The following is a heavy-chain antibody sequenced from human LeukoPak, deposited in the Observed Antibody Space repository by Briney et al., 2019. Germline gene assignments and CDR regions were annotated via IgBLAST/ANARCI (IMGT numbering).Heavy chain of an antibody. Sequence: PSETLSLTCTVSGGSISIISSSTYYWGWIRQVPGKGLEWIGSLYYGENSHYNPSLKSRATLSVDTSNNQFSLKLTSVTAADAAVYFCARQLPTAAADTRGYFDYWGQGTVVTVSS. CDR2: LYYGENS. J-gene: IGHJ4*02. D-gene: IGHD6-25*01. CDR3: ARQLPTAAADTRGYFDY. V-gene: IGHV4-39*01. CDR1: GGSISIISSSTYY.